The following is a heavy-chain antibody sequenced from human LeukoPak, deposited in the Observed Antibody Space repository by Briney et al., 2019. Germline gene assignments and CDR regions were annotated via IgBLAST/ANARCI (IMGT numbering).Heavy chain of an antibody. D-gene: IGHD5-18*01. J-gene: IGHJ5*02. CDR1: GFTFSSYA. CDR3: ARGSWQIGGYSYGFLSNWFDP. V-gene: IGHV3-30*14. Sequence: GGSLRLSCAASGFTFSSYAMHWVRQAPGKGLEWVAVISYDGSNKYYADSVKGRFTISRDNSKNTLYLQMNSLRAEDTAVYYCARGSWQIGGYSYGFLSNWFDPWGQGTLVTVSS. CDR2: ISYDGSNK.